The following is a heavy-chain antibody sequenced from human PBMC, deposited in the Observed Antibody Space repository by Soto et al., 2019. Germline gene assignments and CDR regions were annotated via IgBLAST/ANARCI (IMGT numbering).Heavy chain of an antibody. D-gene: IGHD4-17*01. J-gene: IGHJ5*02. V-gene: IGHV4-39*01. CDR1: GGSISSSSYY. CDR3: ARHTTVTTPGWFDP. Sequence: SETLSLTCTVSGGSISSSSYYWGWIRQPPGKGLEWIGSIYYSGSTYYNPSLKSRVTISVDTSKNQFSLKLSSVTAADTAVYYCARHTTVTTPGWFDPWGQGTLVTVSS. CDR2: IYYSGST.